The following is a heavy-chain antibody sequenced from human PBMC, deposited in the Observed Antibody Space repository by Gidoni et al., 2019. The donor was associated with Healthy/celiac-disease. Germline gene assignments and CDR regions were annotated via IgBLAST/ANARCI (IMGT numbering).Heavy chain of an antibody. CDR1: GGSISSYY. J-gene: IGHJ6*02. CDR2: IYYSGST. D-gene: IGHD3-16*02. CDR3: ASSLVYYYGMDV. Sequence: QVQLQESGPGLVKPSETLSLTCTVSGGSISSYYWSWIRQPPGKGLEWIGYIYYSGSTNYNPSLKSRVTISVDTSKNQFSLKLSSVTAADTAVYYCASSLVYYYGMDVWGQGTTVTVSS. V-gene: IGHV4-59*08.